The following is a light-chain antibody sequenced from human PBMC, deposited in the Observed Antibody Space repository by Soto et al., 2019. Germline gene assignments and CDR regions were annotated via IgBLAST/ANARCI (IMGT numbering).Light chain of an antibody. J-gene: IGLJ2*01. CDR3: SSYAGGNNLV. Sequence: QSVLTQPPSASGSPGQSVTISCTGTSSDVGGYNYVSWYQQHPGKAPKLMISEVTKPPAGVPDRFSGSMSGNTASLTVSGLQAEDEADYSCSSYAGGNNLVFGGGTTLTVL. V-gene: IGLV2-8*01. CDR2: EVT. CDR1: SSDVGGYNY.